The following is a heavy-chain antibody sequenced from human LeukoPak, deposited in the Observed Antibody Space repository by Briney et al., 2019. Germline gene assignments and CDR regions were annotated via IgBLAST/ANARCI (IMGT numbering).Heavy chain of an antibody. Sequence: PGGSLRLSCAASGFTFSSYSMNWVRQAPGKGLEWVSSISSSSSYIYYADSVKGRFTISRDNAKNSLYVQMNSLRAEDTAVYYCNPYYYDSSGYYYDYWGQGTLVTVSS. V-gene: IGHV3-21*01. J-gene: IGHJ4*02. D-gene: IGHD3-22*01. CDR2: ISSSSSYI. CDR1: GFTFSSYS. CDR3: NPYYYDSSGYYYDY.